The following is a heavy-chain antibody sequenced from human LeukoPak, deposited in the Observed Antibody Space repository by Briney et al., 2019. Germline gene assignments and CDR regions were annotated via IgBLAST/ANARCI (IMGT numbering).Heavy chain of an antibody. CDR2: INPNSGDT. Sequence: ASVKVSCKASGYTFTGYYMHWVRQAPEQGLEWMGWINPNSGDTNYAQKFQGWVTMTRDTSISTAYMELSRLRSDDTAVYYCARDFHRGGQQYYYGMDVWGQGTTVTVSS. J-gene: IGHJ6*02. V-gene: IGHV1-2*04. CDR3: ARDFHRGGQQYYYGMDV. D-gene: IGHD6-13*01. CDR1: GYTFTGYY.